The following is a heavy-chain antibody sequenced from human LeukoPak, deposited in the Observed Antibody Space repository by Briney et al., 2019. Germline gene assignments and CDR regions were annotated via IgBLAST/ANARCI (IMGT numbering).Heavy chain of an antibody. D-gene: IGHD6-6*01. CDR1: GFTFSSYA. CDR3: ARQTYSSSSLGPSDY. Sequence: GGSLRLSCAASGFTFSSYAMHWVRQAPGKGLEWVAVISYDGSNKYYADSVKGRFTISRDNSKNTLYLQMNSLRAEDTAVYYCARQTYSSSSLGPSDYWGQGTLVTVSS. V-gene: IGHV3-30*07. CDR2: ISYDGSNK. J-gene: IGHJ4*02.